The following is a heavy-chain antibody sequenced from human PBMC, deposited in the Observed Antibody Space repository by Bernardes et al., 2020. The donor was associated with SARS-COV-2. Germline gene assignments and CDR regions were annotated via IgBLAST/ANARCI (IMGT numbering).Heavy chain of an antibody. J-gene: IGHJ5*02. Sequence: GGSLRLSCAASGFTVSTNYMTWVRQAPGKGLEWVSVIYSVGSTYYADSVKGRFTISRDNSKNTLYLQMNSLRAEDTAVYYCARNLGGNAGYFFSWGQGTLVTVSS. V-gene: IGHV3-66*01. D-gene: IGHD3-22*01. CDR2: IYSVGST. CDR3: ARNLGGNAGYFFS. CDR1: GFTVSTNY.